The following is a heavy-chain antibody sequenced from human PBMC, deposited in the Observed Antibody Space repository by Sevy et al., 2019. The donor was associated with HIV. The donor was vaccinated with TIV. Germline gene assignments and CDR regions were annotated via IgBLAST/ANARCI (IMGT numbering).Heavy chain of an antibody. J-gene: IGHJ4*02. CDR2: INPSGGIT. CDR1: GYTFTSQY. V-gene: IGHV1-46*01. CDR3: ARDSDNYDILTGYYPFDY. D-gene: IGHD3-9*01. Sequence: ASVKVSCKASGYTFTSQYMHWVRQAPGQGLVWMGIINPSGGITRYAQKFQGRVTMTRDTSTSTVYMELSSLRSEDTAVYYCARDSDNYDILTGYYPFDYWGQGTLVTVSS.